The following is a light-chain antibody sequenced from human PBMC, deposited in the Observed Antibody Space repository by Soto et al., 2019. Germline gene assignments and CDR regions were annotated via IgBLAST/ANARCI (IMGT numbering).Light chain of an antibody. V-gene: IGLV1-40*01. CDR1: SSNIGAGYD. Sequence: QSVLTQPPSVSGAPGQRVTISCTGSSSNIGAGYDVHWYQQLPGTAPKLLIYANSNRPSGVPDRISGSKSGTSASLAITGLQAEDEADYYFQSCDSSLSGSVVFGGGTKLTVL. CDR3: QSCDSSLSGSVV. J-gene: IGLJ2*01. CDR2: ANS.